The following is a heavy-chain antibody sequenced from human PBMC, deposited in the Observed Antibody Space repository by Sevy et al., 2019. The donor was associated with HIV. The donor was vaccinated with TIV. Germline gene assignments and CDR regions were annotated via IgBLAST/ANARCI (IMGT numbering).Heavy chain of an antibody. CDR1: GFTFSKYT. CDR2: ISSGSGYI. V-gene: IGHV3-21*01. CDR3: ARDKTILEGRYGMDV. Sequence: GGSLRLSCAASGFTFSKYTMNWVRQAPGKGLEWVSFISSGSGYIYYADSMKGRFTISRDNAKNSLYLQLNSLRAEDTAVYYCARDKTILEGRYGMDVWGQGTTVTVSS. J-gene: IGHJ6*02. D-gene: IGHD3-3*01.